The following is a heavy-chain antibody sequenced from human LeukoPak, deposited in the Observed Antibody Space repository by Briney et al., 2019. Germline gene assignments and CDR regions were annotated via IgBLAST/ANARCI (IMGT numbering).Heavy chain of an antibody. Sequence: GGTLRLSCAASGFTFSNHGMNWVRQAPGKGLEWVSGISPSGDITYYADSVKGRFTISRDNSKNTLYLEVISLTAEDTAVYYCAKGDAWLRFGEWSQGTLVTVSS. D-gene: IGHD3-10*01. V-gene: IGHV3-23*01. CDR1: GFTFSNHG. CDR3: AKGDAWLRFGE. J-gene: IGHJ4*02. CDR2: ISPSGDIT.